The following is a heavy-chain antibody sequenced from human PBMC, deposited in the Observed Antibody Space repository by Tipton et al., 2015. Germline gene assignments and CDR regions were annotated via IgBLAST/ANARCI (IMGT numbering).Heavy chain of an antibody. J-gene: IGHJ4*02. CDR2: IHHGGST. Sequence: TLSLTCNVSGGSISSGGYYWTWIRQHPGKGLEWIGEIHHGGSTSYNPSLKSRVTMSVDTSKNQFSLKLSSVTAADTAVYYCARGSGSGLVDYWGQGTLVTVSS. V-gene: IGHV4-31*03. D-gene: IGHD3-10*01. CDR1: GGSISSGGYY. CDR3: ARGSGSGLVDY.